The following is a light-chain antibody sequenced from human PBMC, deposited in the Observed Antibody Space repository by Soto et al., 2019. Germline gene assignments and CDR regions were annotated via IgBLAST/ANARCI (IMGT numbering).Light chain of an antibody. V-gene: IGLV2-11*01. CDR3: LSYAGSSTRV. CDR1: SSDVGGYNY. CDR2: DVT. Sequence: QSALTQPRSVSGSPGQSVTISCTGTSSDVGGYNYVSWYQQHPGKAPKLMIYDVTKRPSGAPDRFSGSKSGNTASLTISGLQADDEADYYCLSYAGSSTRVFGTGTKLTAL. J-gene: IGLJ1*01.